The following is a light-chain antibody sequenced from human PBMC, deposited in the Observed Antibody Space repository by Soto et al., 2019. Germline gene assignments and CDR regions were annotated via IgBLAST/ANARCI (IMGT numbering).Light chain of an antibody. J-gene: IGKJ5*01. CDR2: GAS. CDR3: QQYSNWPPIT. CDR1: QSVNIY. V-gene: IGKV3-15*01. Sequence: ETVMTQSPAILSVSPGERATLSCRASQSVNIYLAWYQQKPSQAPRLLIYGASTRATGIPARFSGGGSGTEFTLSINSLQSEDFAFYYCQQYSNWPPITFGQGTRLEIK.